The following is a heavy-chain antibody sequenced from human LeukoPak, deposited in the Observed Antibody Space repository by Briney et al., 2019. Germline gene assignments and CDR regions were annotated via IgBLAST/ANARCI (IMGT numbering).Heavy chain of an antibody. D-gene: IGHD2-15*01. CDR1: GFTFSSYA. Sequence: GRSLRLACAASGFTFSSYAMFWVRQAPGKGLEWVTIISKDGSDTFYADSVKGRFTISRDNSKNTLYLQLNSLTTEDTALYYRARDSWWLPDYWGQGTLVTVSS. CDR2: ISKDGSDT. V-gene: IGHV3-30-3*01. J-gene: IGHJ4*02. CDR3: ARDSWWLPDY.